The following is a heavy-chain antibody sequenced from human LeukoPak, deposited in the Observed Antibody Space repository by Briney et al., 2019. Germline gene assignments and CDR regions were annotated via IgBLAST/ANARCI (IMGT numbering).Heavy chain of an antibody. CDR3: ARVGDGYIYFDY. J-gene: IGHJ4*02. Sequence: SETLSLTCAVYGGSFSGYYWSWIRQPPGKGLEWIGYIYYSGSTYYNPSLKSRVTISVDTSKNQFSLKLSSVTAADTAVYYCARVGDGYIYFDYWGQGTLVTVSS. CDR1: GGSFSGYY. D-gene: IGHD5-24*01. V-gene: IGHV4-34*01. CDR2: IYYSGST.